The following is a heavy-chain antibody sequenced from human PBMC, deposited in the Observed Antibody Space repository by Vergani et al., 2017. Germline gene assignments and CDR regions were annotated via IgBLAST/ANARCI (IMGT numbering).Heavy chain of an antibody. D-gene: IGHD3-3*01. V-gene: IGHV4-39*07. Sequence: QLQLQESGPGLVEPSETLSLTCTVSGASISSNSYYWSWIRQPPGKGLEWIGEINHSGSTNYNPSLKSRVTISVDTSKNQFSLKLSSVTAADTAVYYCATIVGVVIPGGVDVWGKGTTVTVSS. CDR1: GASISSNSYY. CDR3: ATIVGVVIPGGVDV. CDR2: INHSGST. J-gene: IGHJ6*04.